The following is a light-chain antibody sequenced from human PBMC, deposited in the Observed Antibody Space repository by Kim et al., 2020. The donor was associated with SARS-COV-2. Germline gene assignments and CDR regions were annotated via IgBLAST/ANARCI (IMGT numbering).Light chain of an antibody. Sequence: GTPGQRVTISCSWSTSNIGNNYVSWYQHLPGTAPKLLIYRNDQRPSGVPDRFSGSKSGTSASLVISGLRSEDEADYYCAAWDDSLIFGGGTQLTVL. V-gene: IGLV1-47*01. J-gene: IGLJ2*01. CDR1: TSNIGNNY. CDR3: AAWDDSLI. CDR2: RND.